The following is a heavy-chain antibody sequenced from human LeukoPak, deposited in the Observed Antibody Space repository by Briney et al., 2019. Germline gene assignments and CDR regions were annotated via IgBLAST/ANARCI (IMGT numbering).Heavy chain of an antibody. J-gene: IGHJ3*02. Sequence: GGSLRLSCAASGFTFSSYTMSWVRQAPGKGLEWVAAISGSGGSTYYADSVKGRFTISRDNSKNTLYLQMNSLRAEDTAVYYCAKVQWLVRGGLDAFDIWGQGTMVTVSS. V-gene: IGHV3-23*01. CDR1: GFTFSSYT. D-gene: IGHD6-19*01. CDR2: ISGSGGST. CDR3: AKVQWLVRGGLDAFDI.